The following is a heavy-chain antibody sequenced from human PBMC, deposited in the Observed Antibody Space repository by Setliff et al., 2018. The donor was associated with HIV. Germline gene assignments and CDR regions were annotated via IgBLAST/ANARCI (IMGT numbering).Heavy chain of an antibody. Sequence: PSETLSLTCTVSSGSISGFYWTWIRQPAGKGLEWIGRISASGTTVYNPSLKSRVIMSVDTSKKYFALRVTSVTAADSAVYYCARDTWFGEPEDPFYYYMDVWGKGTTVTVSS. J-gene: IGHJ6*03. V-gene: IGHV4-4*07. CDR2: ISASGTT. CDR3: ARDTWFGEPEDPFYYYMDV. D-gene: IGHD3-10*01. CDR1: SGSISGFY.